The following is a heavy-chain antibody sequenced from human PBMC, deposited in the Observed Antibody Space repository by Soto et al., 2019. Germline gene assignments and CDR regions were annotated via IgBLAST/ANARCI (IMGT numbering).Heavy chain of an antibody. CDR2: ISTSDTYI. CDR1: GFTFSSYS. D-gene: IGHD2-2*01. CDR3: ARDSDVVIVPGVSYYYYGMDV. Sequence: DVQLVESGGGLVKPGESLRLSCAASGFTFSSYSMNWVRQAPGKGLEWVSSISTSDTYIYYADSMKGRFTISRDNAKKSMYLQMNSLRAEDTALYYCARDSDVVIVPGVSYYYYGMDVWGQGTTVTVSS. V-gene: IGHV3-21*01. J-gene: IGHJ6*02.